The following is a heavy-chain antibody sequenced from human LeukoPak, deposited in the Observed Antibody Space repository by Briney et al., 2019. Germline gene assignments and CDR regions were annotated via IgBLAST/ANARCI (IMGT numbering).Heavy chain of an antibody. D-gene: IGHD6-13*01. Sequence: PGGSLRLSCPAYAFTFDDYAMHWVRQAPGKGLEWVSGISWNSGSIGYADSVKGRFTISRDNAKNSLYPQMNSLRAEDMALYYCAKGYGSSWYPLWFDPWGQGTLVTVSS. CDR2: ISWNSGSI. CDR3: AKGYGSSWYPLWFDP. V-gene: IGHV3-9*03. J-gene: IGHJ5*02. CDR1: AFTFDDYA.